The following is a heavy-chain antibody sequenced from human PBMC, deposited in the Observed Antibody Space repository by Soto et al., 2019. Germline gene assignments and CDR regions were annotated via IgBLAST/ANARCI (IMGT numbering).Heavy chain of an antibody. J-gene: IGHJ4*02. D-gene: IGHD2-2*01. Sequence: ASVKVSCKASGYTFTSYAMHWVRQAPGQRLEWMGWINAGNGNTKYSQKFQGRVTVTRDTSASTAYMELSSLRSEDTAVYYCAGLMASPVAMVADWGQGTLVTGSS. CDR3: AGLMASPVAMVAD. V-gene: IGHV1-3*01. CDR2: INAGNGNT. CDR1: GYTFTSYA.